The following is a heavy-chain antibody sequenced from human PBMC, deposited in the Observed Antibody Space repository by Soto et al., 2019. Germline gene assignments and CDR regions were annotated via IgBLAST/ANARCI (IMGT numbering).Heavy chain of an antibody. Sequence: GASVKVSCKASGYTFTSYGISWVRQAPGQGLEWMGWISAYNGNTNYAQKLQGRVTMTTDTSTSTAYMELRSLRSDDTAVYYCARSPLSGTDYGDPFRIFDYWGQGTLVTVSS. V-gene: IGHV1-18*01. CDR2: ISAYNGNT. CDR3: ARSPLSGTDYGDPFRIFDY. CDR1: GYTFTSYG. J-gene: IGHJ4*02. D-gene: IGHD4-17*01.